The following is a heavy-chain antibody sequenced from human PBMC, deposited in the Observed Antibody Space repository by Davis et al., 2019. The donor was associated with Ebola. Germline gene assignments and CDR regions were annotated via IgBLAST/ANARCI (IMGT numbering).Heavy chain of an antibody. CDR2: IYYSGST. J-gene: IGHJ6*04. CDR3: ASMPAFYYAFDV. Sequence: MPSETLSLTCTVSGGSISSYYWGWIRQPPGKGLEWIGSIYYSGSTYYNPSLKSRVTISVDTSKNQFSLKLSSVTAADTAVYYCASMPAFYYAFDVWGKGTTVTVSS. V-gene: IGHV4-39*07. D-gene: IGHD2-2*01. CDR1: GGSISSYY.